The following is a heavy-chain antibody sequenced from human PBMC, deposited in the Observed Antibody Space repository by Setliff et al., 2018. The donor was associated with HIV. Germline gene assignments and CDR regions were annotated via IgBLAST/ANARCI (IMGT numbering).Heavy chain of an antibody. CDR3: ARVAGSHYFDY. Sequence: SETLSLTCAVYGGSFSGYYWSWIRQPPGKGLEWIGEVNHSGSTNYNPSLKSRVTISVDTSKNQFSLKLSSVTAADTAVYYCARVAGSHYFDYWGQGTLVTVSS. D-gene: IGHD6-19*01. J-gene: IGHJ4*02. V-gene: IGHV4-34*01. CDR1: GGSFSGYY. CDR2: VNHSGST.